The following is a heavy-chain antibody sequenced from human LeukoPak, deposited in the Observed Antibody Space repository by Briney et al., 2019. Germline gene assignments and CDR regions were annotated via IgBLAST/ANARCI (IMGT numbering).Heavy chain of an antibody. CDR1: GYRFTDYW. V-gene: IGHV5-51*01. CDR3: ARRSYCYSTSCYGYWFDS. CDR2: IYAGDSDS. D-gene: IGHD2-2*01. J-gene: IGHJ5*01. Sequence: GESLKISCKGSGYRFTDYWIAWVRQMAGKGLEWMGIIYAGDSDSRYSPSFQGQVTFSADKSISTAYLQWSSLKASDTAMYYCARRSYCYSTSCYGYWFDSWGQGTLVTVSS.